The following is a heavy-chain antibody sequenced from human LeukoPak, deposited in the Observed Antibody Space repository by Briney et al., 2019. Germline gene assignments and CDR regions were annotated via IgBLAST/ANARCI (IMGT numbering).Heavy chain of an antibody. CDR2: IYTSGST. J-gene: IGHJ4*02. Sequence: PSETLSLTCTVSGGSISSGSYYWSWIRQPAGKGLEWIGRIYTSGSTNYNPSLKSRVTISVDTSKNQFSLKLSSVTAADTAVYYCARDPGIVPRPIYWGQGTLVTVSS. V-gene: IGHV4-61*02. CDR1: GGSISSGSYY. CDR3: ARDPGIVPRPIY. D-gene: IGHD2-2*01.